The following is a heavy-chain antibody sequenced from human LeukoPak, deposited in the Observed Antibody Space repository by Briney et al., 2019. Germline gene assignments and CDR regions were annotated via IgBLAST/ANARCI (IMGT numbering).Heavy chain of an antibody. D-gene: IGHD1-26*01. Sequence: ASVIVSCTASGYTFTTYGINWVRQAPGQGLEWMGWISTYDGSTHYAQKLRDRFTMIRDTSTSTAYMELRSLRTDDAAVYYCARDQPRRGPGNHDYWGQGTLVTVSS. CDR1: GYTFTTYG. V-gene: IGHV1-18*01. CDR3: ARDQPRRGPGNHDY. J-gene: IGHJ4*02. CDR2: ISTYDGST.